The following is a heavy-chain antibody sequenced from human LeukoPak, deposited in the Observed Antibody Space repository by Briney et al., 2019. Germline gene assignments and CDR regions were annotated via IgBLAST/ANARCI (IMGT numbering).Heavy chain of an antibody. D-gene: IGHD3-22*01. CDR2: IRYDGSNK. J-gene: IGHJ4*02. Sequence: GGSLRLSCAASGFTFSSYGMHWVRQAPGKGLEWVAFIRYDGSNKYYADSVKGRFTISRDNAKNSLYLQMNSLRAEDTAVYYCASADSSAGGYWGQGTLVTVSS. CDR3: ASADSSAGGY. V-gene: IGHV3-30*02. CDR1: GFTFSSYG.